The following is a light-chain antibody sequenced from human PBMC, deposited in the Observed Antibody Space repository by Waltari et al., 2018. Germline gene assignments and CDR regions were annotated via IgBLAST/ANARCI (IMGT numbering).Light chain of an antibody. J-gene: IGKJ4*01. CDR3: QQYSSPPLT. CDR2: VAS. CDR1: QSVDNDY. Sequence: EIVLTQSPGTLSLSPGERATLFCRASQSVDNDYVAWYQQKPGQAPRRLMFVASSRATGIPARFSGSGSGTDFTLTISRLEPEDFAVYYCQQYSSPPLTFGGGTRVEI. V-gene: IGKV3-20*01.